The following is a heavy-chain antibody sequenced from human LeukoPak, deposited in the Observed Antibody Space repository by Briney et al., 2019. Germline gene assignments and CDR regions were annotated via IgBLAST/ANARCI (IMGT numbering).Heavy chain of an antibody. CDR3: AREGGDEIVGATKPGDY. CDR2: IIPIFGTA. Sequence: SVKVSCKASGGTFSSYAISWVRQAPGQGLEWMGGIIPIFGTANYAQKFQGRVTITADESTSTAYMELSSLRSEDTAVYYCAREGGDEIVGATKPGDYWGQGTLVTVSS. J-gene: IGHJ4*02. D-gene: IGHD1-26*01. CDR1: GGTFSSYA. V-gene: IGHV1-69*13.